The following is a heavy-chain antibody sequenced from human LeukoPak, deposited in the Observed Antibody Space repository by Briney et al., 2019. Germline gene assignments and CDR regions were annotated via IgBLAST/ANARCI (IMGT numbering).Heavy chain of an antibody. J-gene: IGHJ4*02. Sequence: GGSLRLSCTVSGFTLTDHYMSWFRQSPGRGPEWISWITSTGTTRDYADSVKGRFTIARDNTKNSVYLQMTSLRADDTAVYYCARDPDYGDPYWGQGTLVTVSS. CDR2: ITSTGTTR. CDR1: GFTLTDHY. V-gene: IGHV3-11*01. D-gene: IGHD4-17*01. CDR3: ARDPDYGDPY.